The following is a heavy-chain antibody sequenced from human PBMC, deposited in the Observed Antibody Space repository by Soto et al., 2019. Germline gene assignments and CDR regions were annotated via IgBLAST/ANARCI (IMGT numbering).Heavy chain of an antibody. J-gene: IGHJ4*02. CDR1: GYTFTSYY. D-gene: IGHD6-13*01. Sequence: GASVKVSCKASGYTFTSYYMHWVRQAPGQGLEWMGIINPSGGSTSYAQKFQGRVTMTRDTFTSTVYMELSSLRSEDTAVYYCARDSSKGSGIATLDYWGQGTLVTVSS. CDR2: INPSGGST. V-gene: IGHV1-46*01. CDR3: ARDSSKGSGIATLDY.